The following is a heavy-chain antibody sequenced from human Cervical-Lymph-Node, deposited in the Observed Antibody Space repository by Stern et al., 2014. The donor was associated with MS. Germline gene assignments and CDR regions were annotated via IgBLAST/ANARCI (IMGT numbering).Heavy chain of an antibody. V-gene: IGHV3-9*01. Sequence: QLVESGGGLVKPGRSLRLSCAASGFTFDDYTMHWVRQAPGKGLEWVALISWDSTSIEYADSVKGRFTISRDNAKNSLYLEMNSLRVEATALYYCAKVGDTVTKYHGMDVWGQGTTVIVSS. D-gene: IGHD3-10*01. CDR3: AKVGDTVTKYHGMDV. J-gene: IGHJ6*02. CDR1: GFTFDDYT. CDR2: ISWDSTSI.